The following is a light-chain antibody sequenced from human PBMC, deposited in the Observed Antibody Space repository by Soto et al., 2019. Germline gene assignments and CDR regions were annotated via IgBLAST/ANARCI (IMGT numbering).Light chain of an antibody. CDR1: QSISTS. CDR2: AAS. J-gene: IGKJ4*01. CDR3: QQSYSTPLT. V-gene: IGKV1-39*01. Sequence: DIQMTQSPSSLSASVGDRITITCRASQSISTSLNWYQQKPEKPPKLLIYAASTLQSGVPSRFTGSGSGTDFTLTISSLQPEDFATYYCQQSYSTPLTFGGGTKVEIK.